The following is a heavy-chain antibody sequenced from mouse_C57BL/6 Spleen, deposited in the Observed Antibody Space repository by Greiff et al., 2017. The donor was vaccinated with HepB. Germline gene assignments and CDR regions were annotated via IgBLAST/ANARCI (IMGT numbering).Heavy chain of an antibody. CDR2: INPSTGGT. CDR3: GRSWDRLYAMDY. Sequence: EVQLQQSGPELVKPGASVKISCKASGYSFTGYYMNWVKQSPEKSLEWIGEINPSTGGTTYNQKFKAKATLTVDKSSSTAYMQLKSLTSEDSAVYYCGRSWDRLYAMDYWGQGTSVTVSS. V-gene: IGHV1-42*01. J-gene: IGHJ4*01. D-gene: IGHD4-1*01. CDR1: GYSFTGYY.